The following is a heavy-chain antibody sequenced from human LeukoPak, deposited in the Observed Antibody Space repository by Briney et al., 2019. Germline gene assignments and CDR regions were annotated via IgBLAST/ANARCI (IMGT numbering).Heavy chain of an antibody. Sequence: PGGSLRLSCAASGFTFSSYAMSWVRQAPGKGLECVSAISGSGGSTYYADSVKGRFTISRDNSKNTLYLQMNSLRAEDTAVYYCAKVGDYLHDYGGNSVRAFDIWGQGTMVTVSS. V-gene: IGHV3-23*01. J-gene: IGHJ3*02. D-gene: IGHD4-23*01. CDR1: GFTFSSYA. CDR3: AKVGDYLHDYGGNSVRAFDI. CDR2: ISGSGGST.